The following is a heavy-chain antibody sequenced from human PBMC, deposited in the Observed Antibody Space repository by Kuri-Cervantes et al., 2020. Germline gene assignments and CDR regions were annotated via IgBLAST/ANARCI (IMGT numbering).Heavy chain of an antibody. D-gene: IGHD6-19*01. CDR1: GFTFDDYA. J-gene: IGHJ4*02. V-gene: IGHV3-43D*03. Sequence: GESLKISCAASGFTFDDYAMHWVRQAPGKGLEWVSLISWDGATTYYADSLKGRFTISRDNTKNSLYLQMNSLRAEDTALYYCAKDIPYSSGWYWENFDYWGQGTLVTVSS. CDR3: AKDIPYSSGWYWENFDY. CDR2: ISWDGATT.